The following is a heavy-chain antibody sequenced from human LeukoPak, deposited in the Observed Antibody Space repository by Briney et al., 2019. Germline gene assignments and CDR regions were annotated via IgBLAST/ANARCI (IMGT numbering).Heavy chain of an antibody. CDR2: IYYSGST. Sequence: SETLSLTCTVSGDSISSSSYYWGWIRQPPGKGLEWIGSIYYSGSTYYNPSLKSRVTISVDTSKNQFSLKLSSVTAADTAVYYCARSHYRYYDILTGYAFDIWGQGTMVTVSS. D-gene: IGHD3-9*01. J-gene: IGHJ3*02. V-gene: IGHV4-39*01. CDR1: GDSISSSSYY. CDR3: ARSHYRYYDILTGYAFDI.